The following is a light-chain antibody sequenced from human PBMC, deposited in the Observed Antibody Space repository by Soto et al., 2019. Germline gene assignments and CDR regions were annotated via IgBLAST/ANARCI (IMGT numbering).Light chain of an antibody. J-gene: IGKJ4*01. CDR2: GVS. Sequence: EIVLTQSSATLSLSPGERATLSCRASQSVTSNALAWYQQKPGQAPRLLIYGVSSRATGIPDRFSGSGSGTDFTLTISSLEPEDCAVYYCQQRSKWPLTFGGGTKVEIK. CDR3: QQRSKWPLT. V-gene: IGKV3-11*01. CDR1: QSVTSN.